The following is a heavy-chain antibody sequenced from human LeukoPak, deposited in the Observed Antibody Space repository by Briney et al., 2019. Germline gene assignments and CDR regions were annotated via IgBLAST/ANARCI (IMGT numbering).Heavy chain of an antibody. J-gene: IGHJ5*02. CDR2: IYTSGST. CDR3: ARGTLAARRAYNWFDP. CDR1: GGSISSYY. D-gene: IGHD6-6*01. V-gene: IGHV4-4*07. Sequence: PSETLSLTCTVSGGSISSYYWSWIRQPAGKGLEWIGRIYTSGSTNYNPSLKSRVTMSVDTSKNQFPLKLSSVTAADTAVYYCARGTLAARRAYNWFDPWGQGTLVTVSS.